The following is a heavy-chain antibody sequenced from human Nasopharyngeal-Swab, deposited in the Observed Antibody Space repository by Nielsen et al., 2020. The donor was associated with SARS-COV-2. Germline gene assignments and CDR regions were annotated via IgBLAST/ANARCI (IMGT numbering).Heavy chain of an antibody. V-gene: IGHV3-9*01. CDR1: GFTFDDYA. Sequence: SLKISCAASGFTFDDYAMHWVRQPPGKGLEWVSGISWNSGSIGHADSVKGRFTISRDNAKNSLYLQMNSLRAEDTALYYCAKDTVIAVAGNFDYWGQGTLVTASS. D-gene: IGHD6-19*01. J-gene: IGHJ4*02. CDR2: ISWNSGSI. CDR3: AKDTVIAVAGNFDY.